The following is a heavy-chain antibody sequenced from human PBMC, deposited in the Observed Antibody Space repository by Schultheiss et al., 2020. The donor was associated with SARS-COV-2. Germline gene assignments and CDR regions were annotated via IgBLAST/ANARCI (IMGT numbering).Heavy chain of an antibody. CDR2: IYYSGST. CDR1: GGSISSYY. CDR3: ARHKGSATEYYYGLDV. V-gene: IGHV4-59*08. J-gene: IGHJ6*02. Sequence: SETLSLTCTVSGGSISSYYWSWIRQPPGKGLEWIGYIYYSGSTNYNPSLKSRVTISVDTSNNQFSLRLNSVTAADTAVYYCARHKGSATEYYYGLDVWGQGTTVTVSS.